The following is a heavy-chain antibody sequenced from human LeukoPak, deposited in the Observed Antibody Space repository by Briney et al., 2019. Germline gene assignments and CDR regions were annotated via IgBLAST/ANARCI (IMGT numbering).Heavy chain of an antibody. CDR3: ARVRLRRYCSSTSCYKDYYYGMDV. Sequence: SVKVSCKASGGTFSSYAISWVRQAPGQGLEWMGGIIPIFGTANYAQKFQGRVTITADESTSTAYMELSSLRSEDTAVYYCARVRLRRYCSSTSCYKDYYYGMDVWGQGTMVTVSS. D-gene: IGHD2-2*02. CDR2: IIPIFGTA. J-gene: IGHJ6*02. CDR1: GGTFSSYA. V-gene: IGHV1-69*13.